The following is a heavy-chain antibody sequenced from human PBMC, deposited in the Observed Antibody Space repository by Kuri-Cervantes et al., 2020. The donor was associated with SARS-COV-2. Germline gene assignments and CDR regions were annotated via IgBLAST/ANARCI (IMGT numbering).Heavy chain of an antibody. J-gene: IGHJ5*02. D-gene: IGHD2-15*01. CDR3: ATAPAVVAANWFDP. CDR1: GYSFSTYD. Sequence: ASVKVSCKASGYSFSTYDINWVRQAAGQGLEWMGWLNPDTGNTGNAKKFQGRVTMTEDTSTDTAYMELSSLRSEDTAVYYCATAPAVVAANWFDPWGQGTLVTVSS. CDR2: LNPDTGNT. V-gene: IGHV1-8*02.